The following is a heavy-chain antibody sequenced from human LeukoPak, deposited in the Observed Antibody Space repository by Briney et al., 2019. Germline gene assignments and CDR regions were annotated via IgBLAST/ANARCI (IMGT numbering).Heavy chain of an antibody. D-gene: IGHD3-10*01. CDR3: AKVIGSGSYSPNYYYYYGMDV. CDR1: GFIFNTHA. J-gene: IGHJ6*02. Sequence: PGGSLRLSCAASGFIFNTHAMSWVRQAPGKGLEWVSGISSDGYSTYYADSVKGRFTISRDPSQNTLYLEMNSLRVEDTAVYYCAKVIGSGSYSPNYYYYYGMDVWGQGTTVTVSS. CDR2: ISSDGYST. V-gene: IGHV3-23*01.